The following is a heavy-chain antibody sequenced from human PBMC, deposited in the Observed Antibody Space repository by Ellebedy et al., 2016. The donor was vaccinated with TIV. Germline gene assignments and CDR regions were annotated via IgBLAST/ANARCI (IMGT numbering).Heavy chain of an antibody. CDR2: INHRGST. J-gene: IGHJ4*02. V-gene: IGHV4-34*01. Sequence: MPSETLSLTCAVYGGSFSGYYWSWIRQPPGKGLEWIGAINHRGSTNYNPSLRGRVTISVDKSNNQFSLKLSSVTAADTAVYYCARADVRGAKFYFDLWGQGTLVTVSS. CDR1: GGSFSGYY. D-gene: IGHD3-10*01. CDR3: ARADVRGAKFYFDL.